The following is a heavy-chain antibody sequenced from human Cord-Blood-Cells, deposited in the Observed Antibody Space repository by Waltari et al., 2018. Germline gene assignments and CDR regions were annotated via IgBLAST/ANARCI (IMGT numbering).Heavy chain of an antibody. CDR3: AREIGELGILFDY. CDR1: GYTFTGYY. V-gene: IGHV1-2*02. D-gene: IGHD7-27*01. Sequence: QVQLVQSGAEVKKPGASVKVSCKASGYTFTGYYIHCVRQAPGQGLEWMGWINPNSGGTNYAQKFQGRVTMTRDTSISTAYMELSRLRSDDTAVYYCAREIGELGILFDYWGQGTLVTVSS. J-gene: IGHJ4*02. CDR2: INPNSGGT.